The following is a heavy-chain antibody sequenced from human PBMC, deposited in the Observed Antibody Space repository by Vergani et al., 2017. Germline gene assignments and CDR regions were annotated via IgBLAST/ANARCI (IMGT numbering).Heavy chain of an antibody. CDR2: ISSSGSTI. J-gene: IGHJ6*02. CDR3: AIGDLMTTVTRWGMDV. D-gene: IGHD4-17*01. V-gene: IGHV3-48*04. Sequence: EVQLLESGGGLVQPGGSLRLSCAASGFTFSSYAMSWVRQAPGKGLEWVSYISSSGSTIYYADSVKGRFTISRDNAKNSLYLQMNSLRAEDTAVYYCAIGDLMTTVTRWGMDVWGQGTTVTVSS. CDR1: GFTFSSYA.